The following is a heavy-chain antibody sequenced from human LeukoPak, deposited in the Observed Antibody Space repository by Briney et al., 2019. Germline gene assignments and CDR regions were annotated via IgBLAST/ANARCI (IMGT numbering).Heavy chain of an antibody. J-gene: IGHJ4*02. V-gene: IGHV3-21*01. CDR1: GSTFSSYS. Sequence: GGSLRLSCAASGSTFSSYSMNWVRQAPGKGLEWVSSISSSSSYIYYADSVKGRFTISRDNAKNSLYLQMNSLRAEDTAVYYCARDPACGGDCYTAGFDYWGQGTLVTVSS. CDR2: ISSSSSYI. CDR3: ARDPACGGDCYTAGFDY. D-gene: IGHD2-21*02.